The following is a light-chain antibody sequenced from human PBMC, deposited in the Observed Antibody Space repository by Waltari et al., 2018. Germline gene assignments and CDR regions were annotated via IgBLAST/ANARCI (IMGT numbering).Light chain of an antibody. J-gene: IGKJ4*01. V-gene: IGKV3-11*01. Sequence: EIVLTQSPATLSLSPGDRATLSCRASQGVSTFSAWYPQKPGQAPRLLIYHASNRATGIPARFSGSGSGTDFTLTISSLEPEYFAVYYCQQRANWPPLTFGGGTKVEI. CDR1: QGVSTF. CDR3: QQRANWPPLT. CDR2: HAS.